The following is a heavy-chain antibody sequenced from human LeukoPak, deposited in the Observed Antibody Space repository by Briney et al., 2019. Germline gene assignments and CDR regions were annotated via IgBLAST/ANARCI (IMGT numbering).Heavy chain of an antibody. J-gene: IGHJ4*02. Sequence: PSETLSLTCTVSGGSISSYYWSWIRQPPGKGLEWIGYIYYSGSTNYNPSLKSRVTISVDTSKNQFSLKLSSVTAADTAVYYCAREVGEAVAGTRRFDYWGQGTLVTVSS. CDR2: IYYSGST. V-gene: IGHV4-59*01. D-gene: IGHD6-19*01. CDR3: AREVGEAVAGTRRFDY. CDR1: GGSISSYY.